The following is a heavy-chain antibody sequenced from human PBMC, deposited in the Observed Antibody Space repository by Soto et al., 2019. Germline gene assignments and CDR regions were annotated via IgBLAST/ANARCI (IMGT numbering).Heavy chain of an antibody. Sequence: AGGSLRLSCAASGFTFSDYYMSLIRQAPGKGLEWVSYISSSGSTIYYADSVKGRFTISRDNAKNSLYLQMNSLRAEDTAVYYCARGGTYYDILTGPHPWGQGTLVTVSS. J-gene: IGHJ5*02. CDR1: GFTFSDYY. V-gene: IGHV3-11*01. D-gene: IGHD3-9*01. CDR3: ARGGTYYDILTGPHP. CDR2: ISSSGSTI.